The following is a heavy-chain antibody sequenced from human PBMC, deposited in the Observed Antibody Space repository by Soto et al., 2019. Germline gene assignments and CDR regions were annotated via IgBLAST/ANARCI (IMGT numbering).Heavy chain of an antibody. CDR1: GFTFSSYA. CDR3: ARGAQIQIWCGELLPPIGYFDY. V-gene: IGHV3-30-3*01. Sequence: GGSLRLSCAASGFTFSSYAMHWDRQAPGKGLEWVAVISYDGTNKYYADSVKGRFTISRDNSKNTLYLQMNSLRAEDTAVYYCARGAQIQIWCGELLPPIGYFDYWGQGTLVTVSS. CDR2: ISYDGTNK. D-gene: IGHD3-10*01. J-gene: IGHJ4*02.